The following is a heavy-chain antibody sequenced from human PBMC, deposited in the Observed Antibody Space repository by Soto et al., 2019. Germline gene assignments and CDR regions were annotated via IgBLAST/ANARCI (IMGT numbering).Heavy chain of an antibody. CDR3: AHVPGSGQLLYSYYYYMDV. CDR1: GFSLTTRGVG. V-gene: IGHV2-5*02. J-gene: IGHJ6*03. D-gene: IGHD3-10*01. Sequence: QITLKESGPTLVKPTQTLTLTCTFSGFSLTTRGVGVGWIRQPPGKALEWLALIYWDDDKRYSPSLKSRLTITKDTSKNQVFLTLTNMDPVDTATYYCAHVPGSGQLLYSYYYYMDVWGKGATVAVS. CDR2: IYWDDDK.